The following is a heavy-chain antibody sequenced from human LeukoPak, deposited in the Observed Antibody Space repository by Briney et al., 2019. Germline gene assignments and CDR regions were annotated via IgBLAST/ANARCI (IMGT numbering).Heavy chain of an antibody. CDR2: IIAFYGTT. D-gene: IGHD5-12*01. CDR3: AKGDSGYDFFDY. CDR1: GDTFTSYG. J-gene: IGHJ4*02. V-gene: IGHV1-18*01. Sequence: ASVKVSCKASGDTFTSYGISWVRQAPGQGLEWMGWIIAFYGTTNYAQKFQGRVTITTDTSTSTAYMELRSLRSEDTAVYYCAKGDSGYDFFDYWGQGALVTVSS.